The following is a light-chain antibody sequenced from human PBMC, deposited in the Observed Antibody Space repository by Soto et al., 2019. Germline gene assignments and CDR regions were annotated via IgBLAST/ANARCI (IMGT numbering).Light chain of an antibody. CDR3: QHYYNWPPT. V-gene: IGKV3-15*01. CDR2: PAS. CDR1: QSVGTS. Sequence: EIVMTQSPATLSVSPGERATLSFRASQSVGTSLVWYQQKPGQAPRLLIYPASARATGVPARFSGSGSGTEFTLTISSLQSEDFAVYYCQHYYNWPPTFGQGTKVEI. J-gene: IGKJ1*01.